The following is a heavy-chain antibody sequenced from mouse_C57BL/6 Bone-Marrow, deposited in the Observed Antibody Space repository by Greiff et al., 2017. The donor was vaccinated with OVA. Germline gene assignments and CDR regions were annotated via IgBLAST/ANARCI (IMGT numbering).Heavy chain of an antibody. CDR1: YTFTDYYM. Sequence: VQLKESGPELVKPGASVKMSCKASGYTFTDYYMHWVKQKPGKGLEWIGEIYPGSGNTYYNEKFKGKATLTADTSSSTAYMQLSSLTSEDSAVYFCAREGTWGAWFAYWGQGTLVTVSA. J-gene: IGHJ3*01. D-gene: IGHD3-3*01. CDR3: REGTWGAWFAY. V-gene: IGHV1-83*01. CDR2: YPGSGNTY.